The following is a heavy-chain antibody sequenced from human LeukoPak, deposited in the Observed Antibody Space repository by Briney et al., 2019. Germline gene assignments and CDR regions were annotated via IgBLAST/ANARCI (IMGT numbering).Heavy chain of an antibody. V-gene: IGHV1-24*01. D-gene: IGHD3-22*01. Sequence: GASVKVSCKVSGYTLTELSMHWVRQAPGKGLEWMGGFDPEDGETIYAQKFQGRVTMTEDTSTDTAYMELSSLRSEDTAVYYCATDPFLGSGYRFDYWGQGTLVTVSS. CDR1: GYTLTELS. CDR3: ATDPFLGSGYRFDY. CDR2: FDPEDGET. J-gene: IGHJ4*02.